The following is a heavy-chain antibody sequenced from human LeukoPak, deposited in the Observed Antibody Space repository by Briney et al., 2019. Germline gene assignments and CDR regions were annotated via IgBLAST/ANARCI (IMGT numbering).Heavy chain of an antibody. CDR2: IYYSGST. CDR1: GGSISSSDYY. J-gene: IGHJ6*03. Sequence: PSETLSLTCTVSGGSISSSDYYWGWIRQPPGKGLEWIGYIYYSGSTYYNPSLKSRVTISVDTSKNQFSLKLSSVTAADTAVYYCARETYSSSWYGYMDVWGKGTTVTISS. CDR3: ARETYSSSWYGYMDV. V-gene: IGHV4-39*07. D-gene: IGHD6-13*01.